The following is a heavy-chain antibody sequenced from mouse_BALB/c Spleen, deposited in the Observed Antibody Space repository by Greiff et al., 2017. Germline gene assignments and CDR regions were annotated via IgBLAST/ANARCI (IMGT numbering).Heavy chain of an antibody. Sequence: EVQLQQSGPELVKPGASVKISCKASGYTFTDYNMHWVKQSHGKSLEWIGYIYPYNGGTGYNQKFKSKATLTVDNSSSTAYMELRSLTSEDSAVYYCARGTFITTAYCYFDVWGAGTTVTVSS. J-gene: IGHJ1*01. V-gene: IGHV1S29*02. D-gene: IGHD1-2*01. CDR1: GYTFTDYN. CDR3: ARGTFITTAYCYFDV. CDR2: IYPYNGGT.